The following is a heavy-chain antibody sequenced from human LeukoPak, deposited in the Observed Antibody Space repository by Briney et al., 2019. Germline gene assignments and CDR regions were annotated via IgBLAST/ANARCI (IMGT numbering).Heavy chain of an antibody. D-gene: IGHD6-6*01. CDR3: ARGSSSDFHYYYGMDV. J-gene: IGHJ6*02. CDR2: INSDGSST. CDR1: GFTFSSYW. Sequence: PGGSLRLSCAASGFTFSSYWMHWVRQAPGKGLVWVSRINSDGSSTSYADYVKGRFTISRDNAKNTLYLQMNSLRAEDTAVYYCARGSSSDFHYYYGMDVWGQGTTVTVSS. V-gene: IGHV3-74*01.